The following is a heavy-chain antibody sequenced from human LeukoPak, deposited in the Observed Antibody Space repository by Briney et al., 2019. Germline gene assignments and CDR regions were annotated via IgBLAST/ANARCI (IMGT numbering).Heavy chain of an antibody. CDR2: INPNSGVT. J-gene: IGHJ3*02. D-gene: IGHD3-3*01. V-gene: IGHV1-2*02. CDR1: GYTFNGYY. Sequence: ASVKVSCKASGYTFNGYYLHWVRQAPGQGLEWMGWINPNSGVTKFAQQFQGRVTLTWDTSVSTAYMELSRLTSDDTAMYYCARFGVVTNDAFDIWGQGTMVTISS. CDR3: ARFGVVTNDAFDI.